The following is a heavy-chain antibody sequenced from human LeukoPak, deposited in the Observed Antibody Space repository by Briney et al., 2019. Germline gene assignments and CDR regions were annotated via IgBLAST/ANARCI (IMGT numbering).Heavy chain of an antibody. CDR3: ARGSTHFDY. Sequence: PSQTLSLTCTVSGGPISSGSYYWSWIRQPAGKGLEWIGRIYTSGSTNYNPSLKSRVTISVDTSKNQFSLKLSSVTAADTAVYYCARGSTHFDYWGQGTLVTVSS. D-gene: IGHD6-13*01. CDR1: GGPISSGSYY. V-gene: IGHV4-61*02. J-gene: IGHJ4*02. CDR2: IYTSGST.